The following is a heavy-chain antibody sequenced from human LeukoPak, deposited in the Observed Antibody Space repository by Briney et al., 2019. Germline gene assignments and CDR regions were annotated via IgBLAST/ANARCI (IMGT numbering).Heavy chain of an antibody. D-gene: IGHD3-10*01. CDR2: IYTSGST. V-gene: IGHV4-4*07. J-gene: IGHJ4*02. CDR1: GGSISSYY. Sequence: PSETLSLTCTVSGGSISSYYWSWIWQPAGKGLEWIGRIYTSGSTNYNPSLKSRVTMSVDTSKNQFSLKLSSVTAADTAVYYCARVRMVRGVTTRYYFDYWGQGTLVTVSS. CDR3: ARVRMVRGVTTRYYFDY.